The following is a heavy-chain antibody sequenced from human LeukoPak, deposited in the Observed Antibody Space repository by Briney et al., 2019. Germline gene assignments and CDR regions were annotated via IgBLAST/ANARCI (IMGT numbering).Heavy chain of an antibody. CDR3: VGVTVDAFDI. J-gene: IGHJ3*02. CDR2: ISYDGSNK. V-gene: IGHV3-30*03. CDR1: GFTFSSYG. Sequence: GRSLRLSCAASGFTFSSYGMHWVRQAPGKGLEWVAVISYDGSNKYYADSVKGRFTISRDNSKNTLYLQMNSLRAEDTAVYYCVGVTVDAFDIWGQGTMVTVSS.